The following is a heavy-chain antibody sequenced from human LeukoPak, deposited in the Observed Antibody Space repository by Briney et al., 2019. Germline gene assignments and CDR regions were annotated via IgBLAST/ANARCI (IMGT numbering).Heavy chain of an antibody. Sequence: PGRSLRLSCAASGFTFSSYGMHWVRQAPGKGLEWVAVISYDGSNKCYADSVKGRFTISRDNSKNTLYLQMNSLRAEDTAVYYCAKDLHTAMVTNFDYWGQGTLVTVSS. CDR1: GFTFSSYG. J-gene: IGHJ4*02. CDR2: ISYDGSNK. D-gene: IGHD5-18*01. CDR3: AKDLHTAMVTNFDY. V-gene: IGHV3-30*18.